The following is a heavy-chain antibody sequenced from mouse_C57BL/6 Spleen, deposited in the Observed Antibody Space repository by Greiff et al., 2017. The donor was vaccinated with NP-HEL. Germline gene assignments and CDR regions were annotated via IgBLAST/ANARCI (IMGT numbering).Heavy chain of an antibody. CDR3: ARETYYGSSYGYFDV. J-gene: IGHJ1*03. D-gene: IGHD1-1*01. V-gene: IGHV1-82*01. CDR2: IYPGDGDT. Sequence: QVQLKESGPELVKPGASVKISCKASGYAFSSSWMNWVKQRPGKGLEWIGRIYPGDGDTNYNGKFKGKATLTADKSSSTAYMQLSSLTAEDSAVYFCARETYYGSSYGYFDVWGTGTTVTVSS. CDR1: GYAFSSSW.